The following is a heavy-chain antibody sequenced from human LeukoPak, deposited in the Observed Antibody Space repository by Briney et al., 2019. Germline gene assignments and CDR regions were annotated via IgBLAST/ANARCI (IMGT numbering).Heavy chain of an antibody. CDR2: INPNSGGT. Sequence: ASVKVSCKASGYTFTSYYMHWVRQAPGQGLEWMGWINPNSGGTNYAQKFQGRVTMTRDTSISTAYMELSRLRSDDTAVYYCARVVGGSYLFVNWGQGTLVTVSS. CDR3: ARVVGGSYLFVN. D-gene: IGHD1-26*01. V-gene: IGHV1-2*02. CDR1: GYTFTSYY. J-gene: IGHJ4*02.